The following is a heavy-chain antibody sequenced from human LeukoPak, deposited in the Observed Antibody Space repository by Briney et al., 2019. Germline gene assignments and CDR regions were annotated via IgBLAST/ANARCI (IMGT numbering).Heavy chain of an antibody. CDR3: ARSYYYGSGTYRPFDC. J-gene: IGHJ4*02. V-gene: IGHV4-61*01. Sequence: PSETLSLTCTVSGVSVSGGSYCWSWIRQPPGKGLEWIGYIYYSGSTNYNPSLKSRVTLSIDTSKNQFSLKLTSVTAADTAVFYCARSYYYGSGTYRPFDCWGQGILVTVSS. CDR1: GVSVSGGSYC. D-gene: IGHD3-10*01. CDR2: IYYSGST.